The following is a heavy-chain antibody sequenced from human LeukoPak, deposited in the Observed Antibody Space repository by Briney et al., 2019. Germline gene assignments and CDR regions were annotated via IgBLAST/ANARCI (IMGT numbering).Heavy chain of an antibody. CDR1: GGSFSGYY. J-gene: IGHJ6*02. CDR3: ARGPRNWGYYYYYGMDV. CDR2: INHSGST. V-gene: IGHV4-34*01. Sequence: SETLSLTCAVYGGSFSGYYWSWIRQPPGKGLEWIGEINHSGSTNYNPSLKSRVTISVDTSKNQFSLKLSSVTAADTAVYYCARGPRNWGYYYYYGMDVWGQGTTVTVSS. D-gene: IGHD7-27*01.